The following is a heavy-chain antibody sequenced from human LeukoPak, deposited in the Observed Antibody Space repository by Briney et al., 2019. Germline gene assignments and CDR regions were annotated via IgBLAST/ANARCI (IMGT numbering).Heavy chain of an antibody. Sequence: PGGSLRLSCAASGLTFSNYGMSCVRQAPGKGLEWVSSITGSGGSTCVDSVQGRFTISRDNSKNALYLQMSSLRAEDTAVYYCAKYLLESAAFSRYFYLCGRGTLVTVSS. D-gene: IGHD3-3*01. CDR2: ITGSGGST. CDR3: AKYLLESAAFSRYFYL. CDR1: GLTFSNYG. V-gene: IGHV3-23*01. J-gene: IGHJ2*01.